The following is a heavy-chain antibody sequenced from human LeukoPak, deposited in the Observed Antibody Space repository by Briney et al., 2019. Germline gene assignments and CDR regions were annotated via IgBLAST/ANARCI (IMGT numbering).Heavy chain of an antibody. D-gene: IGHD1-14*01. CDR1: GFTGSHNY. J-gene: IGHJ4*02. Sequence: GGSLRLSCAASGFTGSHNYMSWVRQAPGKGLEWVAVISYDGSNRYYADSVKGRFTISRDNSKSTLYLQVDSLRAEDTAVYYCASNTGDWGQGTLVTVSS. CDR3: ASNTGD. CDR2: ISYDGSNR. V-gene: IGHV3-30*03.